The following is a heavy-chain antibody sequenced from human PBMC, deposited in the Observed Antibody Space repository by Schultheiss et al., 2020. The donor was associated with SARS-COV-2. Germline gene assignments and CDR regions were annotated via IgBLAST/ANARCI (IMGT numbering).Heavy chain of an antibody. CDR3: ARAYYYDSSGYYGWFDP. J-gene: IGHJ5*02. D-gene: IGHD3-22*01. Sequence: GGSLRLSCAASGIAVSRNYMIWVRQAPGKGLEWVSVIFAGGTTHYADSVKGRFILSRDSSTNSLYLQMTSLRVEDTAVYYCARAYYYDSSGYYGWFDPWGQGTLVTVSS. V-gene: IGHV3-66*01. CDR2: IFAGGTT. CDR1: GIAVSRNY.